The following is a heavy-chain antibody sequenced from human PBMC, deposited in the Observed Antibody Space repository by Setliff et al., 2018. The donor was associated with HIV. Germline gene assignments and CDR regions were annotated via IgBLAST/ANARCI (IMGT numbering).Heavy chain of an antibody. Sequence: GASVKVSCKASGYTFTSYYTHWVRQAPGQGLEWMGIINPSGGSTSYAQKFQGRVTMTRDTSTSTVYMELSSLRSEDTAVYYCARSRGSGGFDYWGQGTLVTVSS. CDR3: ARSRGSGGFDY. CDR2: INPSGGST. V-gene: IGHV1-46*01. CDR1: GYTFTSYY. D-gene: IGHD1-26*01. J-gene: IGHJ4*02.